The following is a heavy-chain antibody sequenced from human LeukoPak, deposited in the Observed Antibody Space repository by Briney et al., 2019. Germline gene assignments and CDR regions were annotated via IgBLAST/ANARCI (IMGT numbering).Heavy chain of an antibody. CDR1: GYTFTGYY. V-gene: IGHV1-2*06. Sequence: ASVKVSCTASGYTFTGYYMHWVRQAPGQGLEWMGRINPNSGGTNYAQKFQGRVTMTRDTSISTAYMELSRLRSDDTAVYYCARGRYCRCLQCIIDFWGQGTMVTVSS. CDR2: INPNSGGT. D-gene: IGHD5-24*01. J-gene: IGHJ4*02. CDR3: ARGRYCRCLQCIIDF.